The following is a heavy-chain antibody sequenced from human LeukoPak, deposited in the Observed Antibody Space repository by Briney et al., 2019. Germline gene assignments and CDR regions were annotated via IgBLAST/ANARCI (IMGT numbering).Heavy chain of an antibody. V-gene: IGHV6-1*01. CDR3: ARDAPGQSYFDY. CDR1: GDSVSGDRAV. CDR2: TYYRSKWYT. Sequence: SQTLSLTCVISGDSVSGDRAVWNWIRQSPSRGLEWLGRTYYRSKWYTDYVVSVKGRITVNPDTSKNQFSLQLNSVTPEDTAVYYCARDAPGQSYFDYWGQGTLVTVSS. J-gene: IGHJ4*02. D-gene: IGHD2-2*01.